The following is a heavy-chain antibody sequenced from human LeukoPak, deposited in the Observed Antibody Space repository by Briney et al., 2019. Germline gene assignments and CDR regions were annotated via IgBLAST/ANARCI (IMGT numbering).Heavy chain of an antibody. J-gene: IGHJ4*02. CDR2: ISSNGGST. Sequence: GGSLRLSCAASGFTFSSYAMHWVRQAPGKGLEYVSAISSNGGSTYYANSVKGRFTISRDNAKNSLYLQMNSLRAEDTAVYYCARGLAQLRWGQGTLVTVSS. D-gene: IGHD2-2*01. V-gene: IGHV3-64*01. CDR1: GFTFSSYA. CDR3: ARGLAQLR.